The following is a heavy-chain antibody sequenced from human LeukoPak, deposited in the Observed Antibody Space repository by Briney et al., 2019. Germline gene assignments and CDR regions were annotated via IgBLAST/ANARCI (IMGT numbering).Heavy chain of an antibody. Sequence: GGSLRLSCAASGFTFSSFSLTWVRQAPGKGLEWVSSIIVSGTTYYADSVKGRFTISRDSFRGTLFLQMDSLRVEDTAVYFCAKGSVGNADFASWGQGALVTVSS. D-gene: IGHD6-25*01. CDR3: AKGSVGNADFAS. CDR1: GFTFSSFS. J-gene: IGHJ4*02. CDR2: IIVSGTT. V-gene: IGHV3-23*01.